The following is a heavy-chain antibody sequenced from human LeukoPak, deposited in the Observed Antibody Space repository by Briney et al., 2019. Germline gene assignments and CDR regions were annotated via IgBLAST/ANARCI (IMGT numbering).Heavy chain of an antibody. V-gene: IGHV4-59*01. D-gene: IGHD6-19*01. J-gene: IGHJ4*02. CDR2: IYYSGST. CDR3: ARSGYSSGWYHFDY. Sequence: SETLSLTCTVSGVSISSYYWSWIRQPPGKGLEWIGYIYYSGSTNYNPSLKSRVTISVDTSKNQFSLKLSSVTAADTAVYYCARSGYSSGWYHFDYWGQGTLVTVSS. CDR1: GVSISSYY.